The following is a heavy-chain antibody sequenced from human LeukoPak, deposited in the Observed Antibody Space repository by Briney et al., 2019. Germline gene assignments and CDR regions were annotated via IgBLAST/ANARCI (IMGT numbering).Heavy chain of an antibody. J-gene: IGHJ4*02. D-gene: IGHD2-15*01. CDR2: IYHSGST. CDR3: ARGYCSSGTCPSFDY. CDR1: GGSISSGGYS. Sequence: SETLSLTCTVSGGSISSGGYSWSWIRQPPGKGLEWIGYIYHSGSTYHNPSLKSRVTISVDRSKNQFSLELNSVTAADTAVYYCARGYCSSGTCPSFDYWGQGTLVTVSS. V-gene: IGHV4-30-2*01.